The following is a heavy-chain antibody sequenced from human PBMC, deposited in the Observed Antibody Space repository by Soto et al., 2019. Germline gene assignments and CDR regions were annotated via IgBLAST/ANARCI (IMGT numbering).Heavy chain of an antibody. J-gene: IGHJ4*02. CDR3: AKDQGYYDFWSGYDWAY. CDR1: GFTFSSYA. Sequence: PGGSLRLACAASGFTFSSYAMSLVRQAPGKGPEWVSAISGSGGSTYYADSVKGRFTISRDNSKNMLYLQMNSLRAEDTAVYYCAKDQGYYDFWSGYDWAYWSQGALVTVSS. CDR2: ISGSGGST. D-gene: IGHD3-3*01. V-gene: IGHV3-23*01.